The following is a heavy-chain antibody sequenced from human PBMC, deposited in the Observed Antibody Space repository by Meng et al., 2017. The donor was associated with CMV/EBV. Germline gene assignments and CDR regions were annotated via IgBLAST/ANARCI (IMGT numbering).Heavy chain of an antibody. D-gene: IGHD4-17*01. V-gene: IGHV3-7*02. CDR3: RLGHYSQD. CDR2: IKNDGIER. Sequence: LVESVVGWVTPGGSLILSCEASGLPISNYWMSWVRQAPGKGLEWVANIKNDGIERYYVDSVKGRFSISRDNADNSLYLQMNNLRAEDTAVYYCRLGHYSQDWGQGTLVTVSS. CDR1: GLPISNYW. J-gene: IGHJ4*02.